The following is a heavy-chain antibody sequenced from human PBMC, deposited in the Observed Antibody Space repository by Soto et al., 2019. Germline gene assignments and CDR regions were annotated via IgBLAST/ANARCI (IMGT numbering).Heavy chain of an antibody. CDR1: GGSISSYY. J-gene: IGHJ4*02. CDR3: ARAAFPAAAGTFDY. CDR2: IYYSGST. D-gene: IGHD6-13*01. V-gene: IGHV4-59*01. Sequence: SETLSLTCTVSGGSISSYYWSWIRQPPGKGLEWIGYIYYSGSTNYNPSLKSRVTISVDTSKNQSSLKLSSVTAADTAVYYCARAAFPAAAGTFDYWGQGTLVTVSS.